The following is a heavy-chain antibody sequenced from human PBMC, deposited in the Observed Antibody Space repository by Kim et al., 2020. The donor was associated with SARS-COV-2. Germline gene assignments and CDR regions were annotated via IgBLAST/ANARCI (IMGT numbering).Heavy chain of an antibody. J-gene: IGHJ1*01. CDR2: IKQDGTQQ. V-gene: IGHV3-7*03. D-gene: IGHD3-9*01. Sequence: GGSLRLSCAASGFTFGSYWMTWVRQAPGKGLEWVANIKQDGTQQYYVDSGRGRFTVSRDGANMYLQMNSLRAEDTAVYYCARTLTGTAESFEYWGRGTLVTVSS. CDR3: ARTLTGTAESFEY. CDR1: GFTFGSYW.